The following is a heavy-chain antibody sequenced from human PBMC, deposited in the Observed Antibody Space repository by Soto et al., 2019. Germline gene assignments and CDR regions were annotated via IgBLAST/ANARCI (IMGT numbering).Heavy chain of an antibody. D-gene: IGHD2-15*01. CDR2: ISTYNGDT. Sequence: QVQLVQSGAEVRKPGASVKVSCKASGYTFSTSGMSWLRQAPGQGLEWMGWISTYNGDTNDAPKFQERVTITADTSTRTVYMELRSLRSDDTAVYYCARAGAAPYYFYGMDVWGQGTRVTVSS. V-gene: IGHV1-18*01. CDR3: ARAGAAPYYFYGMDV. J-gene: IGHJ6*02. CDR1: GYTFSTSG.